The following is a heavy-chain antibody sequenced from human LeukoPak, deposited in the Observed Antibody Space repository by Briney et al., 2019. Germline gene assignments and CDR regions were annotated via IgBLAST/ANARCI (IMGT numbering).Heavy chain of an antibody. CDR3: ARENIPLAMIVVVTRYNWFDP. Sequence: PGGSLRLSCAASGFTFDDYGMSWVRQAPGKGLEWVSGINWNGGSTGYADSVKGRFTISRDNAKNSLYLQMNSLRAEDTALYYCARENIPLAMIVVVTRYNWFDPWGQGTLVTVSS. J-gene: IGHJ5*02. CDR2: INWNGGST. D-gene: IGHD3-22*01. V-gene: IGHV3-20*04. CDR1: GFTFDDYG.